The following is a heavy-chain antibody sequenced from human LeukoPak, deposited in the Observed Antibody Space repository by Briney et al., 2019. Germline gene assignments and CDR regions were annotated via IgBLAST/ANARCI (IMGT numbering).Heavy chain of an antibody. CDR1: GFTFSSCV. D-gene: IGHD3-16*01. J-gene: IGHJ4*02. V-gene: IGHV3-23*01. CDR3: AKGVGASYYFDY. CDR2: ISDSGDRT. Sequence: GGSLRLSCAASGFTFSSCVMNWVRQAPGKGLEWVSAISDSGDRTSYADSVKGRFTISRDNSKNTVYLQMNSLRAEDTAVYYCAKGVGASYYFDYWGRGNLVTVSS.